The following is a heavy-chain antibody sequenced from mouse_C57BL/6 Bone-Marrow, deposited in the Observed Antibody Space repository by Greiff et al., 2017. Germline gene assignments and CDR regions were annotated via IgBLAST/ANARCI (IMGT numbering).Heavy chain of an antibody. CDR2: ISSGSSTI. D-gene: IGHD2-3*01. J-gene: IGHJ4*01. CDR3: ARDGYYVAMDY. Sequence: EVMLVESGGGLVKPGGSLKLSCAASGFTFSDYGMHWVRQAPEKGLEWVAYISSGSSTIYYADTVKGRFTISRANAKNTLFLQMTSLRSEDTAMYYCARDGYYVAMDYWGQGTSVTVSS. CDR1: GFTFSDYG. V-gene: IGHV5-17*01.